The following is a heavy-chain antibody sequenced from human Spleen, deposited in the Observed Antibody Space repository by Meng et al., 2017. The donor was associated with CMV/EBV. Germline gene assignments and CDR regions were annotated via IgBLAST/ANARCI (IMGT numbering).Heavy chain of an antibody. D-gene: IGHD2-2*01. CDR1: GGSISTFY. CDR3: ARALGHLLPQKD. J-gene: IGHJ4*02. Sequence: GSLRLSCTVSGGSISTFYWSWIRQPPGKGLEWIGNIYYSGSTNYNPTLKSRVTIPVDTSKNQFSLKLSSVTAADTAMYYCARALGHLLPQKDLGQGTLVTVSS. CDR2: IYYSGST. V-gene: IGHV4-59*01.